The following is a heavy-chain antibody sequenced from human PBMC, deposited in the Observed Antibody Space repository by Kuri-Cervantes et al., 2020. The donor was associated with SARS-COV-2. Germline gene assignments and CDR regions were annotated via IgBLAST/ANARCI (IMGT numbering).Heavy chain of an antibody. J-gene: IGHJ4*02. Sequence: SETLSLTCTVSGGSISHNDYYWGWIRQPPGKGLEWIGSIYYSGSAFYNPSLMDRVSISVDTSKNQFSLKLSSVTAADTAVYYCARSDSSGYSKYHFDYWGQGTLVTVSS. CDR2: IYYSGSA. V-gene: IGHV4-39*07. CDR1: GGSISHNDYY. CDR3: ARSDSSGYSKYHFDY. D-gene: IGHD3-22*01.